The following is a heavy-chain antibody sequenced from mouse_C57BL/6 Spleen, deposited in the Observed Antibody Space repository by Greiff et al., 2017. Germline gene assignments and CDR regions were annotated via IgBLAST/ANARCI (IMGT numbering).Heavy chain of an antibody. J-gene: IGHJ2*01. CDR2: IYPRSGNT. CDR1: GYTFTSYG. V-gene: IGHV1-81*01. CDR3: ASDGSYY. Sequence: VQRVESGAELARPGASVKLSCKASGYTFTSYGISWVKQRPGQGLEWIGEIYPRSGNTYYNEKFKGKATLTADKSSSTAYMELRSLTSEDSAVYFCASDGSYYWGQGTTLTVSS. D-gene: IGHD1-1*01.